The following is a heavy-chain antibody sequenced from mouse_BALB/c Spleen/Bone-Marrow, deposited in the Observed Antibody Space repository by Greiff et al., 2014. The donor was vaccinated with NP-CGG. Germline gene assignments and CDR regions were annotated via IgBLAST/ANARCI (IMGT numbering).Heavy chain of an antibody. D-gene: IGHD2-14*01. CDR3: ARYRLGTYFDY. CDR1: GFNIKDTY. CDR2: IDPASGNT. J-gene: IGHJ2*01. Sequence: EVQGVESGAELVKPGASVKLSCTASGFNIKDTYMHWVKQRPEQGLEWIGRIDPASGNTKYDPKFQGKATITADTSSNTAYLQLSSLTSEDTAVYYCARYRLGTYFDYWGQGTTLTVSS. V-gene: IGHV14-3*02.